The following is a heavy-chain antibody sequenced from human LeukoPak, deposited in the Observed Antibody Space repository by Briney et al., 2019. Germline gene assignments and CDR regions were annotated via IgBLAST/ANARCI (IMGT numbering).Heavy chain of an antibody. CDR1: GFTFSDYY. CDR2: ISSSGSTI. J-gene: IGHJ6*03. Sequence: GGSLRLSCAASGFTFSDYYMSWLRQAPGKGLEWVSYISSSGSTIYYADSVKGRFTISRDNAKNSLYLQMNTLRAEDTAVYYCARGARDYGDYYYYYYYMDVWGKGTTVTVSS. CDR3: ARGARDYGDYYYYYYYMDV. D-gene: IGHD4-17*01. V-gene: IGHV3-11*04.